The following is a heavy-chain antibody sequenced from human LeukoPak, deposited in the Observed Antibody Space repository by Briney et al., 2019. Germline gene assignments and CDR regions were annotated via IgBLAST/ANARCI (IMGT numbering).Heavy chain of an antibody. Sequence: YMSWIRQHPGKGLEWIGYIYYSGSTYYNPSLKSRVTISVDTSKNQFSLKLSSVTAADTAVYYCARGGRKSSRSTSYYFDYWGQGTLVTVSS. D-gene: IGHD6-13*01. CDR3: ARGGRKSSRSTSYYFDY. J-gene: IGHJ4*02. CDR1: Y. CDR2: IYYSGST. V-gene: IGHV4-31*02.